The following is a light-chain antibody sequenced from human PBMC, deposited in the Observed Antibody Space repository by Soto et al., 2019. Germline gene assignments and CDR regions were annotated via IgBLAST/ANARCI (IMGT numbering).Light chain of an antibody. CDR2: EDS. CDR3: CSYADSSTYV. V-gene: IGLV2-23*01. CDR1: SSDVGSYNL. Sequence: QSALTQPASVSGSPGQSITLSCTGTSSDVGSYNLVSWYQQHPGKAPKLIIYEDSKRPSGVSNRFSGSKSGNTASLTISGLQTEDEADYYCCSYADSSTYVFGTGTKLPS. J-gene: IGLJ1*01.